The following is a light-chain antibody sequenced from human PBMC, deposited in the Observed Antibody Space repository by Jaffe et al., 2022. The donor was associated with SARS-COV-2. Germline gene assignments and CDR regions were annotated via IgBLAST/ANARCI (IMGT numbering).Light chain of an antibody. V-gene: IGKV3-15*01. Sequence: EIVMTQSPATLSVSPGERATLSCRASQSISNNLAWYQHKPGQAPRLLIYGASTRATGIPARFSGSGSGTEFTLTISSLQSEDFAVYYCQQYNIWPPWTFGQGTKVEIK. CDR1: QSISNN. CDR2: GAS. J-gene: IGKJ1*01. CDR3: QQYNIWPPWT.